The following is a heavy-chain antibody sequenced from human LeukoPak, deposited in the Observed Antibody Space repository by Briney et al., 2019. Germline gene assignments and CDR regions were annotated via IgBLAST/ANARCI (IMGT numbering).Heavy chain of an antibody. CDR3: AKVWVVTPAAFDI. D-gene: IGHD4-23*01. CDR2: IGGSGGST. V-gene: IGHV3-23*01. CDR1: GVTFSSDA. J-gene: IGHJ3*02. Sequence: GGSLRLSCAASGVTFSSDAMSWVRQAPRKGVEWVSAIGGSGGSTYYADSVKGRFTISRDNSKNTLYLQMNSLRAADTDVYYCAKVWVVTPAAFDIWGQGTMVTVSS.